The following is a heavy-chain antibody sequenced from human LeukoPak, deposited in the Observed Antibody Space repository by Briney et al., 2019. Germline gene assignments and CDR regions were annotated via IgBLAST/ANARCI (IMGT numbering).Heavy chain of an antibody. D-gene: IGHD4/OR15-4a*01. J-gene: IGHJ4*02. CDR3: ARAPTMVVTNLDY. CDR1: GYTFISYA. V-gene: IGHV1-18*01. Sequence: ASVKVSCKASGYTFISYAISWVRQAPGQGLEWMGWISVHNGNTNYAQQLQGRVTMTTDTSTSMAYMELRSLRSDDTAVYYCARAPTMVVTNLDYWGQGTLVTVSS. CDR2: ISVHNGNT.